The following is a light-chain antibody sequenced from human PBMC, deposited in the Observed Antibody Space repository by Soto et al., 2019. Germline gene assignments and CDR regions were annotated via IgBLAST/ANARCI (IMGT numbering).Light chain of an antibody. V-gene: IGLV2-23*01. Sequence: QSALTQPASVSGPLGQSIVISCTGSSSDIGSYDLVSWYQQYPGKDPKVVIFEGTKRPSGVSNRFSGSKSGNTASLTISGLQTEDEADYYCCSYAGSRTYVFGAGTKVTVL. CDR2: EGT. CDR1: SSDIGSYDL. CDR3: CSYAGSRTYV. J-gene: IGLJ1*01.